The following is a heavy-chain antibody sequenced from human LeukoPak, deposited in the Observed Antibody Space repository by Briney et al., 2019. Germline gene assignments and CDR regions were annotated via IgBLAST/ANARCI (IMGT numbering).Heavy chain of an antibody. CDR3: ASVHPGDV. J-gene: IGHJ6*04. Sequence: PSETLSLTCAVYGGTFSGYYWSWIRQPPGKGLEWIGEVNHSGTTNYNPSLKSRVTISIDTSKNQFSLKLSSVTAADTAVYYCASVHPGDVWGKGTTVTVSS. CDR1: GGTFSGYY. V-gene: IGHV4-34*01. CDR2: VNHSGTT.